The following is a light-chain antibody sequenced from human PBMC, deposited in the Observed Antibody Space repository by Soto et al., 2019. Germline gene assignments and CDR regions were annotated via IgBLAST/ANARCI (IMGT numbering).Light chain of an antibody. Sequence: EIVMTQSPATLSVSPGERATISCRASQSVSSNLAWYQQKPGQAPRHLIYGASTRATGIPARFSGSGSGTEFTLTISSLQSEDFAVYYCQQYNNWPPYTFGQGTKLEIK. CDR3: QQYNNWPPYT. CDR1: QSVSSN. CDR2: GAS. V-gene: IGKV3-15*01. J-gene: IGKJ2*01.